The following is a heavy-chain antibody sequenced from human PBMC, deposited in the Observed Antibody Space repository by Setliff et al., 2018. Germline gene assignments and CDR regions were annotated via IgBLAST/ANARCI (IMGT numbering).Heavy chain of an antibody. V-gene: IGHV4-31*03. CDR3: ARGPPSYDFWSGYYVSNYYMDV. J-gene: IGHJ6*03. Sequence: PSETLSLTCTVSGGSISSGGYYWSWIRQHPGKGLEWIGYIYYSGSTYYNPSLKSRVTISVDTSKNQFSLKPSSVTAADTAVYYCARGPPSYDFWSGYYVSNYYMDVWGKGTTVTVSS. D-gene: IGHD3-3*01. CDR1: GGSISSGGYY. CDR2: IYYSGST.